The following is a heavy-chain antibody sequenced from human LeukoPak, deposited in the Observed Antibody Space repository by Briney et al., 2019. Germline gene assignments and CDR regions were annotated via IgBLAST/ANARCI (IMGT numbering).Heavy chain of an antibody. Sequence: ASVKVSCKASGYTFTSYGISWVRQAPGQGLEWMGWISAYNGNTNYAQKLQGRVTMTIDTSTSTAYMELSSLRSEDTAVYYCARGSGILTGYSSPDAFDIWGQGTMVTVSS. D-gene: IGHD3-9*01. V-gene: IGHV1-18*01. CDR2: ISAYNGNT. J-gene: IGHJ3*02. CDR1: GYTFTSYG. CDR3: ARGSGILTGYSSPDAFDI.